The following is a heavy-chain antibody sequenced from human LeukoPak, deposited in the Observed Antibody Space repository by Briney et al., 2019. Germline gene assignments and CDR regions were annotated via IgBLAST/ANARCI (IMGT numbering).Heavy chain of an antibody. Sequence: PGGSLRLSCVASGFTFSIYTMSWVRQAPGKGLEWVSSITSSSSSMYSADLVKGRLTISRDNAKNSLYLQMNSLRAEDTAVYYCARDLAWGGYWGQGTLVTVSS. V-gene: IGHV3-21*01. CDR1: GFTFSIYT. D-gene: IGHD7-27*01. J-gene: IGHJ4*02. CDR2: ITSSSSSM. CDR3: ARDLAWGGY.